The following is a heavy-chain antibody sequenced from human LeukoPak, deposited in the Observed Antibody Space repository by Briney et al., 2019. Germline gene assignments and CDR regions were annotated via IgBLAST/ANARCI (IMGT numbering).Heavy chain of an antibody. Sequence: SGGSLRLSCAASGFTFSSYAMSWVRQAPGKGLEWVSAISGSGGSTYYADSVKGRFTISRDNAKNTVYLQMNSLRAEDTAVYYCAGGKYGGYFIDYWGQGTLVTVSS. J-gene: IGHJ4*02. CDR2: ISGSGGST. CDR1: GFTFSSYA. D-gene: IGHD5-12*01. CDR3: AGGKYGGYFIDY. V-gene: IGHV3-23*01.